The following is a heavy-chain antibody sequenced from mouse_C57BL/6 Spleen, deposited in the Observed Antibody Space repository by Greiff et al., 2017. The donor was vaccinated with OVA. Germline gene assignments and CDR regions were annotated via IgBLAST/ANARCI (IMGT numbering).Heavy chain of an antibody. CDR2: ISDGGSYT. V-gene: IGHV5-4*01. J-gene: IGHJ2*01. CDR1: GFTFSSYA. Sequence: EVHLVESGGGLVKPGGSLKLSCAASGFTFSSYAMSWVRQTPEKRLEWVATISDGGSYTYYPDNVKGRFTISRDNAKNNLYLQMSHLKSEDTAMYYCAKLRLNYYGSSYFDYWGQGTTLTVSS. CDR3: AKLRLNYYGSSYFDY. D-gene: IGHD1-1*01.